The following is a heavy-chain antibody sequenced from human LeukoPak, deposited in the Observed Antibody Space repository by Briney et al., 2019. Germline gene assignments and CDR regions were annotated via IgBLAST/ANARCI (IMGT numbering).Heavy chain of an antibody. CDR3: ARDGGSSWFVY. J-gene: IGHJ4*02. D-gene: IGHD6-13*01. Sequence: GGSLRLSCAASGFTFSTYGMHWVRQAPGKGLEWVAVIWYDGSYKYYEDSVKGRFTISRDNSKNTLYLQMNSLRAEDTAVYYCARDGGSSWFVYWGQGTLVAVSS. V-gene: IGHV3-33*08. CDR2: IWYDGSYK. CDR1: GFTFSTYG.